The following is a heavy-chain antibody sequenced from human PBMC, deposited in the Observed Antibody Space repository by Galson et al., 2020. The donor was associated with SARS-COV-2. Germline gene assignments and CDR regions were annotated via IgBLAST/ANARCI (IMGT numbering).Heavy chain of an antibody. J-gene: IGHJ4*02. CDR1: GGSFSGYY. CDR3: ARVKYTRNFDY. CDR2: INHSGST. V-gene: IGHV4-34*01. Sequence: SQASETLSLTCAVYGGSFSGYYWSWIRQPPGKGLEWIGEINHSGSTNYNPSLKSRVTISVDTSKNQFSLKLSSVTAADTAVYYCARVKYTRNFDYWGQGTLVTVSS. D-gene: IGHD2-2*01.